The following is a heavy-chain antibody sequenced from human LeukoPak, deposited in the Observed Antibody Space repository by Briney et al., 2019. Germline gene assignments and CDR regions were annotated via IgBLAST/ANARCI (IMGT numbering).Heavy chain of an antibody. CDR2: INPSGGST. J-gene: IGHJ3*02. V-gene: IGHV1-46*01. Sequence: ASVKVSCKASGYTFTRNYIHWVRQAPGQGLEWMGIINPSGGSTSYAQKFQGRVTMTRDTSTSTVYMELSSLRSEDTAVYYCARDSIAAARNDAFDTWGQGTMVTVSS. CDR3: ARDSIAAARNDAFDT. D-gene: IGHD6-13*01. CDR1: GYTFTRNY.